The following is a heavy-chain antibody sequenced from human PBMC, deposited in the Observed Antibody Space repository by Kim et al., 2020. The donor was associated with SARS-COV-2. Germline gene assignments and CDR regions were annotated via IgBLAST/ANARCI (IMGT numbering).Heavy chain of an antibody. CDR1: GYSFTDYY. J-gene: IGHJ5*02. CDR2: INPNSGGT. Sequence: ASVKVSCRASGYSFTDYYTHWVRQAPGQGLEWMGRINPNSGGTNFAQKFQGRVTMTRDTSISTAYMELSSLTSDDTAVYYCARDLDTSMVHWFDPWGQGTLVTVSS. D-gene: IGHD5-18*01. V-gene: IGHV1-2*06. CDR3: ARDLDTSMVHWFDP.